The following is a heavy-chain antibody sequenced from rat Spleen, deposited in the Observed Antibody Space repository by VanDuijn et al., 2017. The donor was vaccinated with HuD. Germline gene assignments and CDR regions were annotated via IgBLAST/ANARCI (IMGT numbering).Heavy chain of an antibody. CDR2: ISYDGGST. D-gene: IGHD1-11*01. Sequence: EVQLVESGGGLVQPGRSLKLSCAASGFTFSNYGMHWIRQAPTKGLEWVASISYDGGSTYYRDSVKGRFTISRDNAKSSLYLQMDSLRSEDTATYYCTTEYGGYSAFDYWGQGVMVTVSS. CDR1: GFTFSNYG. J-gene: IGHJ2*01. CDR3: TTEYGGYSAFDY. V-gene: IGHV5-19*01.